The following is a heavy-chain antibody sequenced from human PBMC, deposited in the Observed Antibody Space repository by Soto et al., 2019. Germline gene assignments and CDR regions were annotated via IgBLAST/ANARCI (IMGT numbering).Heavy chain of an antibody. V-gene: IGHV1-3*01. J-gene: IGHJ6*02. D-gene: IGHD3-3*01. CDR3: AAPNGPTLEWLLGNYGMDV. CDR1: GYTFTSYA. CDR2: INAGNGNT. Sequence: ASVKVSCKASGYTFTSYAMHWVLQAPGQRLEWMGWINAGNGNTKYSQKFQGRVTITRDTSASTAYMELSSLRSEDTAVYYCAAPNGPTLEWLLGNYGMDVWGQGTTVTVSS.